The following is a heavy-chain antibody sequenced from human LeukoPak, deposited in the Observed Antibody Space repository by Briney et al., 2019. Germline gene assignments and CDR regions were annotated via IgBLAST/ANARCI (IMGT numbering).Heavy chain of an antibody. J-gene: IGHJ3*02. CDR3: ARNIWFGESADAFDI. V-gene: IGHV1-2*02. D-gene: IGHD3-10*01. Sequence: ASVKVSCKASGYTFTGYYMHWVRQAPGQGLEWMGWINPNSGGTNYAQKFQGRVTMTRDKAIRTAYMELSRLTSDDTAVYYCARNIWFGESADAFDIWGQGTMVTVSS. CDR2: INPNSGGT. CDR1: GYTFTGYY.